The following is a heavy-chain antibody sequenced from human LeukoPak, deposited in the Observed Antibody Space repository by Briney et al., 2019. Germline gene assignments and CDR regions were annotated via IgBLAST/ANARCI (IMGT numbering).Heavy chain of an antibody. V-gene: IGHV4-34*01. D-gene: IGHD4-11*01. Sequence: KPSETLSLTCAVYGGSFSGYYWSWIRQPPGKGLEWIGEINHSGSTNYNPSLKSRVTISVDTSKNQFSLKLSSVTAADTAVYYCAKKRRSRNGNWFDPWGQGTLVTVSS. CDR3: AKKRRSRNGNWFDP. CDR2: INHSGST. CDR1: GGSFSGYY. J-gene: IGHJ5*02.